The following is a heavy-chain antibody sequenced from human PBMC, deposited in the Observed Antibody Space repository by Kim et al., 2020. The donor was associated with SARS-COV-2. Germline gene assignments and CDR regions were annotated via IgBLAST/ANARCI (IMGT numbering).Heavy chain of an antibody. D-gene: IGHD1-26*01. J-gene: IGHJ6*02. Sequence: RVTISVDTSKNQFSLKLSSVTAADTAVYYCARDGVGATPFGYYYYGMDVWGQGTTVTVSS. V-gene: IGHV4-31*02. CDR3: ARDGVGATPFGYYYYGMDV.